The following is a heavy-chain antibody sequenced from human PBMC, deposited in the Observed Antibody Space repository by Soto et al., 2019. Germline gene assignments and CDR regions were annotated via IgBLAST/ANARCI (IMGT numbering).Heavy chain of an antibody. CDR1: GFSLSTSGMR. J-gene: IGHJ4*02. CDR3: ARMAPFSGSSPFDY. V-gene: IGHV2-70*04. D-gene: IGHD1-26*01. CDR2: IDWDDDK. Sequence: ASGPTLVNPTQTLTLTCTFSGFSLSTSGMRVSWIRQPPGKALEWLARIDWDDDKFYSTPLKTRLTISKDTSKIQVVLTMTNMDPVDTATYYCARMAPFSGSSPFDYWGQGTLVTVSS.